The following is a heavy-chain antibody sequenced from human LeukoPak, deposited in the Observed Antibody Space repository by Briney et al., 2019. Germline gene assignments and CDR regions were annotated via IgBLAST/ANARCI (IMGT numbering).Heavy chain of an antibody. CDR1: GGTFSSYG. J-gene: IGHJ4*02. CDR3: ARDETTYYDFWSGYYIWVY. D-gene: IGHD3-3*01. V-gene: IGHV1-18*01. CDR2: ISAYNGNT. Sequence: ASVKVSCKASGGTFSSYGISWVRQAPGQGLEWMGWISAYNGNTNYAQKLQGKVTMTTDTSTSTAYMELRSLRSDDTAVYYCARDETTYYDFWSGYYIWVYWGQGTLVTVSS.